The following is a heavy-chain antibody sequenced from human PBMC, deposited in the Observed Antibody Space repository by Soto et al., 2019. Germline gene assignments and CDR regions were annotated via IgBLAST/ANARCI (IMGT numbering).Heavy chain of an antibody. Sequence: EVQLLESGGGLVQLGGSLRLSCAAPGLTFSNKPLTWVRQPPGKGLEWVSTISGSGGSTYYADSVKGRFTISRDNSKNTLYLQMNSLRAEDTAVYYCAKDQGSSWYEIDYWGQGTLVTVSS. CDR1: GLTFSNKP. D-gene: IGHD6-13*01. J-gene: IGHJ4*02. V-gene: IGHV3-23*01. CDR3: AKDQGSSWYEIDY. CDR2: ISGSGGST.